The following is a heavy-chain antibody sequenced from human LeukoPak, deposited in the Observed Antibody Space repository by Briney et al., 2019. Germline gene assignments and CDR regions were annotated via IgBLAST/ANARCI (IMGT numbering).Heavy chain of an antibody. CDR1: VGTFSSYA. D-gene: IGHD3-10*01. CDR2: IFSILRIA. J-gene: IGHJ4*02. V-gene: IGHV1-69*04. CDR3: ARAQATYYYGSGTLV. Sequence: SVKVSCKASVGTFSSYAISWLRQAPGQGLDWVGRIFSILRIANYAQKFEGRVTITADKDTSKAYMELSSLRSGDTAVYYCARAQATYYYGSGTLVWGQGTLVTVSS.